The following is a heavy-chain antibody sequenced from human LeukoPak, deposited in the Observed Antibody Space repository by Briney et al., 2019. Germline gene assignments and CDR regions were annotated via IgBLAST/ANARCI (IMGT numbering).Heavy chain of an antibody. D-gene: IGHD4-17*01. CDR3: ARFATSTVTTFTYYYYGMDV. J-gene: IGHJ6*02. CDR1: GFTLSDYY. V-gene: IGHV3-11*01. Sequence: PGGSLRLSCAASGFTLSDYYMSWIRQAPGKGLEWVSYISSSGSTIYYADSVKGRFTISRDNAKNSLYLQMNSLRAEDTAVYYCARFATSTVTTFTYYYYGMDVWGQGTTVTVSS. CDR2: ISSSGSTI.